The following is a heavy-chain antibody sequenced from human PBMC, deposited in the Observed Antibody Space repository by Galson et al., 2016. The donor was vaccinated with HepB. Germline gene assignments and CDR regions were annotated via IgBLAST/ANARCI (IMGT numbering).Heavy chain of an antibody. Sequence: LRLSCAASGFTFSNHAMTWVRQAPGKGLEWVSGIGGSGDNAHYADSVKGRFTVSRDNSKNTLHLQMSGLRADDTAVYYCAKDLGTLGVGAAPEYWGQGTPVTVSS. CDR3: AKDLGTLGVGAAPEY. D-gene: IGHD1-26*01. CDR1: GFTFSNHA. J-gene: IGHJ4*02. CDR2: IGGSGDNA. V-gene: IGHV3-23*01.